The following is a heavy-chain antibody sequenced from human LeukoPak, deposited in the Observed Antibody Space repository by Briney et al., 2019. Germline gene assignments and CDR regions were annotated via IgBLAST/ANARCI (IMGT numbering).Heavy chain of an antibody. V-gene: IGHV4-38-2*02. D-gene: IGHD1-26*01. J-gene: IGHJ6*03. CDR2: IYHSGST. Sequence: SETLSLTCTVSGYSISSDYYWGWIRQPPGKGLEWIGSIYHSGSTYYNPSLKSRVTISVDTSKNQFSLKLSSVTAADTAVYYCARTKWEPNSYYYYYMDVWGKGTTVTISS. CDR3: ARTKWEPNSYYYYYMDV. CDR1: GYSISSDYY.